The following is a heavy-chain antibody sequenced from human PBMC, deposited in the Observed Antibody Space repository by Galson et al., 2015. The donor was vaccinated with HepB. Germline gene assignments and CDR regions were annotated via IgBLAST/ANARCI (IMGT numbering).Heavy chain of an antibody. V-gene: IGHV3-23*01. D-gene: IGHD3-16*02. CDR3: AKGVASMGLGELSPTTYYYGMDV. CDR1: GFTFSSYA. Sequence: SLRLSCAASGFTFSSYAMSWVRQAPGKGLEWVSAISGSGGSTYYADSVKGRFTISRDNSKNTLYLQMNSLRAEDTAVYYCAKGVASMGLGELSPTTYYYGMDVWGQGTTVTVSS. CDR2: ISGSGGST. J-gene: IGHJ6*02.